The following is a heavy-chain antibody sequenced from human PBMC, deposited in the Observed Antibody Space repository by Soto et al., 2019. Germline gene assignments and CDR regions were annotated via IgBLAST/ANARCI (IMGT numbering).Heavy chain of an antibody. V-gene: IGHV1-69*05. D-gene: IGHD7-27*01. Sequence: SVKVSCKASGGTFSSYAINWVRQAPGQGLEWMGGIIPIFGTANYAQKFQGRVTMTTDTATSTAYMELRSLRSDDTAVYYCARDLTYVGPFDIWGQGTMVTVS. J-gene: IGHJ3*02. CDR2: IIPIFGTA. CDR1: GGTFSSYA. CDR3: ARDLTYVGPFDI.